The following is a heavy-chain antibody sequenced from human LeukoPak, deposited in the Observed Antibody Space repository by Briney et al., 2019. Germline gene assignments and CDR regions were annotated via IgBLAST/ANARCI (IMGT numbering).Heavy chain of an antibody. CDR2: INPSGDSA. D-gene: IGHD6-6*01. CDR1: GYTFSSYY. CDR3: ARDSSTSAQDY. J-gene: IGHJ4*02. Sequence: ASVKVSCTASGYTFSSYYMHWVRQAPGQGLDWMGIINPSGDSATYAQKFQGRVTMTRDTSTSTLYMELSSLRSEDTAIYYCARDSSTSAQDYWGQGTLVTVSS. V-gene: IGHV1-46*01.